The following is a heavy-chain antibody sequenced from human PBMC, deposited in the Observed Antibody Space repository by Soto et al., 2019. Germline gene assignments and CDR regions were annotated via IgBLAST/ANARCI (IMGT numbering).Heavy chain of an antibody. CDR3: SKAVYSKFGYFQH. J-gene: IGHJ1*01. V-gene: IGHV3-9*01. CDR1: GFTFDDYA. CDR2: ISWNSGSI. D-gene: IGHD6-13*01. Sequence: EVQLVESGGGLVQPGRSLRLSCAASGFTFDDYAMHWVRQAPGKGLEWVSGISWNSGSIGYAESVKGRFTISRDNAKNSLYLQMNSLRAEDTALYYCSKAVYSKFGYFQHWGQGTLVTVSS.